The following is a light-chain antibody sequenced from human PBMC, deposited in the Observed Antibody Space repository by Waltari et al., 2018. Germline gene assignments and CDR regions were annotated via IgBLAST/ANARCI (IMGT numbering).Light chain of an antibody. CDR1: QGISIS. CDR3: QQYYSTPWT. Sequence: DIQMTQSPSSLSASVGDRVTLTCRASQGISISLAWYQQKPGKAPKLLLYAASRLESGVPSKFGGSGSGTDYTLTISSLQPEDFATYYCQQYYSTPWTFGQGTKVEIK. J-gene: IGKJ1*01. V-gene: IGKV1-NL1*01. CDR2: AAS.